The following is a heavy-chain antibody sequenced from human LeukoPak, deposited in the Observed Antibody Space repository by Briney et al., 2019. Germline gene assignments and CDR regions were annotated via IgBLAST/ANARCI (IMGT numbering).Heavy chain of an antibody. V-gene: IGHV3-74*01. CDR2: INSDGSTT. Sequence: GGSLRLSCAASGFTFSSYSMNWVRQAPGKGLMWVSRINSDGSTTNYADSVKGRFTISRDNAKNTLSLQMNSLTAEDTAVYYCAGDELEEAFDIWGQGTMVTVSS. J-gene: IGHJ3*02. D-gene: IGHD6-6*01. CDR1: GFTFSSYS. CDR3: AGDELEEAFDI.